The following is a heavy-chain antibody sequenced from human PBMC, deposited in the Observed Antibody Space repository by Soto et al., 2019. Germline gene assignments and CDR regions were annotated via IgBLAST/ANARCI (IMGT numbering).Heavy chain of an antibody. CDR3: GLEAYYFDY. CDR2: ISYDGSNK. D-gene: IGHD1-1*01. V-gene: IGHV3-30*03. J-gene: IGHJ4*02. Sequence: GGSLRLSCAASGFTFSSYGMHWVRQAPGKGLEWVAVISYDGSNKYYADSVKGRFTISRDNSKNTLYLQMNSLRAEDTAVYYCGLEAYYFDYWGQGTLVTVSS. CDR1: GFTFSSYG.